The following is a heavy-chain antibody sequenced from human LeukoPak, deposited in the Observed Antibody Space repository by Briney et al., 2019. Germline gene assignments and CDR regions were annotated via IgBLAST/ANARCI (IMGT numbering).Heavy chain of an antibody. D-gene: IGHD1-14*01. CDR1: GFTFSNYA. Sequence: GGSLRLSCAASGFTFSNYAMHWVRQAPGKGLEWVAVISYHGSDKYYADSVQGRFTIPRDNSNNMLYLQMSSLRYEDTAVYFWAKVYTWMRGPPEIWFDPWGQGTLVTVSS. V-gene: IGHV3-30*18. J-gene: IGHJ5*02. CDR3: AKVYTWMRGPPEIWFDP. CDR2: ISYHGSDK.